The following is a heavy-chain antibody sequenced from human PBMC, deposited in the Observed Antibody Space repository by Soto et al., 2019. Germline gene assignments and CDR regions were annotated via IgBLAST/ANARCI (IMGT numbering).Heavy chain of an antibody. V-gene: IGHV1-24*01. CDR2: FDPEDGET. J-gene: IGHJ4*02. CDR1: GYTLSELS. Sequence: QVKLVQSGAEVKKPGASVKVSCKVSGYTLSELSMHWVRQAPGKGLEWMGGFDPEDGETLYAQKFQGRVSMTEDTSTDTAYMELSSLTSEDTAVYYCTTGQRPLRFLEWLSRYYFDFWGQGTLVTVSS. CDR3: TTGQRPLRFLEWLSRYYFDF. D-gene: IGHD3-3*01.